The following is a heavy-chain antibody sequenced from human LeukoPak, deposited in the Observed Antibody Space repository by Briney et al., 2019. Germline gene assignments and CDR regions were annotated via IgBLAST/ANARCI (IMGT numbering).Heavy chain of an antibody. J-gene: IGHJ4*02. Sequence: GGSLRLSCAASGFTFSMYAMHWVRQAPGKGLEYVSTISSNGGGTNYANSVKGRFTISRDNSKNTLYLQMGSLRTEDMAVYYCAREESDSGYRYGAWIDYWGQGTLVTVSS. CDR1: GFTFSMYA. D-gene: IGHD5-18*01. CDR3: AREESDSGYRYGAWIDY. V-gene: IGHV3-64*01. CDR2: ISSNGGGT.